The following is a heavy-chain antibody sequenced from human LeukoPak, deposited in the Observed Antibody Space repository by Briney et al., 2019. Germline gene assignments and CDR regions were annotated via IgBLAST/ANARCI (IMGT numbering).Heavy chain of an antibody. Sequence: SETLSLTCTVSGGSISSSSNDWAWIRQPPGKGLEWIGSIYHSGSTYYNPSLKSRVTISVDTSKNQFSLKLSSVTAADTAVYYCATSSRTYGSGSYSRFDYWGQGTLVTVSS. D-gene: IGHD3-10*01. CDR1: GGSISSSSND. V-gene: IGHV4-39*07. CDR3: ATSSRTYGSGSYSRFDY. CDR2: IYHSGST. J-gene: IGHJ4*02.